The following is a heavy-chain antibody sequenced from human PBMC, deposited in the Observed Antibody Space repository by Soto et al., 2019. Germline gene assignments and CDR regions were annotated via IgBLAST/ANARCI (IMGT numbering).Heavy chain of an antibody. CDR1: GFTFSSYG. CDR2: IWYDGSNK. J-gene: IGHJ3*02. CDR3: ASSVKYCSSTSCYRWGDAFDI. V-gene: IGHV3-33*01. Sequence: GGSLRLSCAASGFTFSSYGMHWVRQAPGKGLEWVAVIWYDGSNKYYADSVKGRFTISRDNAKNTLYLQMNSLRAEDTAVYYCASSVKYCSSTSCYRWGDAFDIWAKGQWSPSPQ. D-gene: IGHD2-2*01.